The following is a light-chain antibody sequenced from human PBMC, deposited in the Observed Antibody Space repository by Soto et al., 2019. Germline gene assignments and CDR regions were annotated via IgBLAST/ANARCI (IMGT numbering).Light chain of an antibody. CDR3: NSYTSSSTHV. Sequence: QSVLTQPASVSGSPGQSITISCTGTSSDIGGFKYVSWFQQHPGNAPNLFIYYVINRPLGFFIRFSGSKFGNTASLTISGLQAEDEADYYCNSYTSSSTHVFGTGTKVTVL. V-gene: IGLV2-14*01. CDR1: SSDIGGFKY. J-gene: IGLJ1*01. CDR2: YVI.